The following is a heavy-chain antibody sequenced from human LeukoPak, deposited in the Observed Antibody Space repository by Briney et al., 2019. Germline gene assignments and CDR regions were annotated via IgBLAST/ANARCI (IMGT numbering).Heavy chain of an antibody. Sequence: GGSLRLSCAASGFTFSSYAMSWVRQAPGKGLEWVSAISGGSTYYADSVKGRFTISRDNSKNTLYLQMNSLRAEDTAVYYCAKITPDDYSSYEDYWGQGTLVTVSS. CDR1: GFTFSSYA. J-gene: IGHJ4*02. CDR2: ISGGST. V-gene: IGHV3-23*01. CDR3: AKITPDDYSSYEDY. D-gene: IGHD4-11*01.